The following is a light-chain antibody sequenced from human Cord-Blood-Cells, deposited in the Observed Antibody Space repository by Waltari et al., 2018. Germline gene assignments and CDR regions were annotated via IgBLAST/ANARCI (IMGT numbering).Light chain of an antibody. CDR2: QGS. Sequence: SSELTQPTPASVSPGQPATTTCPGHNSGDKYACWYQQTPGQSPVLVIYQGSKRPSGIPERFAGSNSENTATLTIRGTQAMEEADYYCQAWDSSTVVFGGGTKLTVL. J-gene: IGLJ2*01. CDR3: QAWDSSTVV. V-gene: IGLV3-1*01. CDR1: NSGDKY.